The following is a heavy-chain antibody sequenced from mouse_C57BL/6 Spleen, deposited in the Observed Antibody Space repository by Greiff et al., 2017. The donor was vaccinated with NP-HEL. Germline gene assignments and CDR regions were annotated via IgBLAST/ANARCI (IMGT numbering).Heavy chain of an antibody. J-gene: IGHJ3*01. V-gene: IGHV1-50*01. D-gene: IGHD1-1*01. Sequence: QVQLQQPGAELVKPGASVKLSCKASGYTFTSYWMQWVKQRPGQGLEWIGEIDPSDSYTNYNQKFKGKATLTVDTSSSTAYMQLSSLTSEDSAVYYCERYYYGSGDYWGQGTLVTVSA. CDR3: ERYYYGSGDY. CDR1: GYTFTSYW. CDR2: IDPSDSYT.